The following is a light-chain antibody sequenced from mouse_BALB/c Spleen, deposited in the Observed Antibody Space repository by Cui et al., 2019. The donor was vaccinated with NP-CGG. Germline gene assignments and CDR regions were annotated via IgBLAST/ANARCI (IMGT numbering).Light chain of an antibody. Sequence: LAIQESATATSPGETVTLTCRSSTGAVTTSNYANWVQEKPDHLFTGLIGGTNNRAPGVPARFSGSLIGDKAALIITGAQTEDEAIYFCALWYSNHWVFGGGTKLTVL. CDR1: TGAVTTSNY. CDR3: ALWYSNHWV. CDR2: GTN. J-gene: IGLJ1*01. V-gene: IGLV1*01.